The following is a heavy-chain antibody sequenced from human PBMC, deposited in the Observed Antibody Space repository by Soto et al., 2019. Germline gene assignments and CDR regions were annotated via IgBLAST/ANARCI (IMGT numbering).Heavy chain of an antibody. Sequence: QITLKESGPTLVKPTQTLTLTCTFSGFSLSTRGVAVGWFRQPPGKALEWLALIHWDEDKWYSPSLKSRLTITDDTSKSQVVLTMTNMDPGDTAPYYCAHRPRGYAYYFDSWGQGTLVTVSS. D-gene: IGHD5-12*01. V-gene: IGHV2-5*02. CDR2: IHWDEDK. CDR3: AHRPRGYAYYFDS. J-gene: IGHJ4*02. CDR1: GFSLSTRGVA.